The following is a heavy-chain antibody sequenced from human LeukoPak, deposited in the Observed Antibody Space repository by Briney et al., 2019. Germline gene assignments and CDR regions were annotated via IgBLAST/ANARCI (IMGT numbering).Heavy chain of an antibody. V-gene: IGHV3-7*01. Sequence: PGGSLRLSCAASGFTFSSYWMSWVRQAPGKGLEWVANIKQDGSEKYYVDSVKGRFTISRDNAKNSLYLQMNSLRAEDTAVYYCARASSTSKYYYYYMDVWGKGTTVIVSS. CDR2: IKQDGSEK. CDR3: ARASSTSKYYYYYMDV. D-gene: IGHD2-2*01. J-gene: IGHJ6*03. CDR1: GFTFSSYW.